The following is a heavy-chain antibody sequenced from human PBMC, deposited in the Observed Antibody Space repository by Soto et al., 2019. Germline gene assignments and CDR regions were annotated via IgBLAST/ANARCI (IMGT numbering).Heavy chain of an antibody. Sequence: QVRLVESGGGLVKPGGSVSLSCAASGFSFSDYYMTWIRQAPGKGLEWVSRISNSGEDTNYADSVQGRFTISRDNGENSLYLQMTSLRAEDTAVYYCTRHLRARGIVHDVFDIWGQGTMVTVSS. CDR2: ISNSGEDT. V-gene: IGHV3-11*06. CDR1: GFSFSDYY. CDR3: TRHLRARGIVHDVFDI. J-gene: IGHJ3*02. D-gene: IGHD2-8*01.